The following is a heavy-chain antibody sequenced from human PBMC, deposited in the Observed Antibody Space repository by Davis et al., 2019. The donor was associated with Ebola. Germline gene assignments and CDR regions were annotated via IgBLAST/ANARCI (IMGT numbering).Heavy chain of an antibody. Sequence: GGSLRLSCAASGFTFSSYSMNWVRQAPGKGLEWVSSISSSSSYIYYADSVKGRFTISRDNAKNSLYLQMNSLRAEDTAVYYCASERITIFGGAPMDVWGQGTTVTVSS. J-gene: IGHJ6*02. CDR3: ASERITIFGGAPMDV. V-gene: IGHV3-21*01. CDR2: ISSSSSYI. D-gene: IGHD3-3*01. CDR1: GFTFSSYS.